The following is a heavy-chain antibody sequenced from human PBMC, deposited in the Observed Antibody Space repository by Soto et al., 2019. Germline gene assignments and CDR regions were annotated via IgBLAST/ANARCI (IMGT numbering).Heavy chain of an antibody. Sequence: KPWGSLRLSCEASGFTFILYSIVFFRQSPGEGLEWVWSISSSSSYIYYADSLKGRISISRDNAKNSLYLQMDSLRVEDTATYYCVRARATDSRPDYWGQGTLVTVSS. CDR2: ISSSSSYI. J-gene: IGHJ4*02. V-gene: IGHV3-21*01. D-gene: IGHD3-22*01. CDR1: GFTFILYS. CDR3: VRARATDSRPDY.